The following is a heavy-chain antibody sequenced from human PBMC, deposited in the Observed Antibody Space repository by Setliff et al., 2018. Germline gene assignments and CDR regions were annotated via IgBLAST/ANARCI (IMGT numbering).Heavy chain of an antibody. D-gene: IGHD5-18*01. V-gene: IGHV1-18*01. Sequence: ASVKVSCKASGYTFRNYAFAWVRQAPGQGLEWVGWISVYNGDTNYAQKFQGRVTLTTDTSTSTAYMELSSLTSDDSAFYYCARAPSVELVTIRTNSWFTYWGQGTLVTAPQ. CDR1: GYTFRNYA. J-gene: IGHJ4*02. CDR2: ISVYNGDT. CDR3: ARAPSVELVTIRTNSWFTY.